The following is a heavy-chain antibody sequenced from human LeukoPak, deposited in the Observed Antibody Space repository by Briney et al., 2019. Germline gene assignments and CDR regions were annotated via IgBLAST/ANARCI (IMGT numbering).Heavy chain of an antibody. J-gene: IGHJ4*02. D-gene: IGHD3-22*01. V-gene: IGHV1-69*13. CDR1: GGTFSSYA. CDR3: ASLNYYDTSGYFDY. Sequence: ASVKVSCKASGGTFSSYAISWVRQAPGQGLEWMGGIIPIFGTANYAQKFQGRVTITADESTSTAYMELSSLRSEDTAVYYCASLNYYDTSGYFDYWGQGTLVTVSS. CDR2: IIPIFGTA.